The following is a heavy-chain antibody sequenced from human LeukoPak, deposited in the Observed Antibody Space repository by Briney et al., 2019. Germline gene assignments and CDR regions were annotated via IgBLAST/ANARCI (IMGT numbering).Heavy chain of an antibody. Sequence: ASVKVSCKASGGTFSSYAISWVRQAPGQGLEWMGGIIPIFGTANYALKFQGRVTITTDESTSTAYMELSSLRSEDTAVYYCARVFRVYYQNWFDPWGQGTLVTVSS. J-gene: IGHJ5*02. D-gene: IGHD6-6*01. V-gene: IGHV1-69*05. CDR3: ARVFRVYYQNWFDP. CDR2: IIPIFGTA. CDR1: GGTFSSYA.